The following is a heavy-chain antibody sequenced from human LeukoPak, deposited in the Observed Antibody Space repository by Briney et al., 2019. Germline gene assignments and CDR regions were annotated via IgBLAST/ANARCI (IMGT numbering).Heavy chain of an antibody. J-gene: IGHJ3*02. CDR2: IIPILGIA. CDR3: AVYYDSSGYSVYDAFDI. CDR1: GYTFTSYG. Sequence: GASVKVSCKASGYTFTSYGISWVRQAPGQGLEWMGRIIPILGIANYAQKFQGRVTITADKSTSTAYMELSSLRSEDTAVYYCAVYYDSSGYSVYDAFDIWGQGTMVTVSS. D-gene: IGHD3-22*01. V-gene: IGHV1-69*04.